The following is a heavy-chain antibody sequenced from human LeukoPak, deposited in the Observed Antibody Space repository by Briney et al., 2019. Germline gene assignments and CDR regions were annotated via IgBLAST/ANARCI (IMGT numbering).Heavy chain of an antibody. CDR3: AGGAGWLIDY. CDR2: IRQDGSEK. V-gene: IGHV3-7*03. D-gene: IGHD3-16*01. Sequence: GGSLRLSCAASGFTFSSYAMSWVRQAPGKGLEWVANIRQDGSEKNYVDSVKGRFTISRDNAKNSLFLQMDSLRAEDTAVYYCAGGAGWLIDYWGQGTLVTVSS. CDR1: GFTFSSYA. J-gene: IGHJ4*02.